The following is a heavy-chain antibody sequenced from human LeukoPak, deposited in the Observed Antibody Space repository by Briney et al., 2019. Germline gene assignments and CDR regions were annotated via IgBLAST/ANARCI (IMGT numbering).Heavy chain of an antibody. Sequence: PGASLRLSCAASGFTFSNYAMNWVRQAPGKGLDWVTAISGSGGSTDYANPVKGRFTISRDNSKNVLYLQMNSLRAEDTAIYYCAKMVTGHNYFDPWGQGTLVTVSS. CDR3: AKMVTGHNYFDP. CDR2: ISGSGGST. D-gene: IGHD1-20*01. J-gene: IGHJ5*02. CDR1: GFTFSNYA. V-gene: IGHV3-23*01.